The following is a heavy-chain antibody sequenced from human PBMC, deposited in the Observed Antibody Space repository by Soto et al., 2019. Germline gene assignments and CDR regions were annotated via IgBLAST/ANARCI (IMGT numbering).Heavy chain of an antibody. CDR2: IKQDGSEK. Sequence: GGSLRLSCAASGFTFSTYWMSWVRQAPGKGLEWVANIKQDGSEKYYLDSVKGRFTISRDNAKNSLYLHMNSLRAEDTAVYYCARGFWGSGWTYQFDSWGQGALVTAPQ. D-gene: IGHD6-19*01. CDR3: ARGFWGSGWTYQFDS. J-gene: IGHJ4*02. CDR1: GFTFSTYW. V-gene: IGHV3-7*03.